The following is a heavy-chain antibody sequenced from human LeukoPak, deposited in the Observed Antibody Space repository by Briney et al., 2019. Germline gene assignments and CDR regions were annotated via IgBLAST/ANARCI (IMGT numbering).Heavy chain of an antibody. Sequence: SDTLSLTCTVSGASISDDYWSWIRQPPGKGLEWIGFFSNSGTTNYNPSLKSRVTMSVDTSKNQFSLKLSSVTAADTAVYYCARGSSWGDYWGQGTLVTVSS. CDR2: FSNSGTT. J-gene: IGHJ4*02. CDR1: GASISDDY. D-gene: IGHD7-27*01. V-gene: IGHV4-59*12. CDR3: ARGSSWGDY.